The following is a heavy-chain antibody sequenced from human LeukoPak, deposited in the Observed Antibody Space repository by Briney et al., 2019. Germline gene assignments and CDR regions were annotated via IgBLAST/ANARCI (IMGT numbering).Heavy chain of an antibody. J-gene: IGHJ3*01. CDR3: AKHRPPYYEGDVFDV. CDR2: ISDSGDRK. D-gene: IGHD3-16*01. Sequence: PGGSLRLSCAASGFTFSSYEMNWVRQAPGKGLEWVAGISDSGDRKDYADSVKGRFAISRDNSKNTLSLQMNSLRAEDTALYYCAKHRPPYYEGDVFDVWGQGTMVTVSS. CDR1: GFTFSSYE. V-gene: IGHV3-23*01.